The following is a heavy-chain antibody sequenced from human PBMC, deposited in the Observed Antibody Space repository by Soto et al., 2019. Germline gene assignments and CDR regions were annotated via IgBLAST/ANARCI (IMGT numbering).Heavy chain of an antibody. J-gene: IGHJ4*02. CDR2: ISYDGSNK. D-gene: IGHD1-26*01. V-gene: IGHV3-30*18. Sequence: GGSLRLSCAASGFTFSSYGMHWVRQAPGKGLEWVAVISYDGSNKYYADSVKGRFTISRDNSKNTLYLQMNSLRAEDTAVYYCAKDTSGSYYYWGQGTLVTVSS. CDR3: AKDTSGSYYY. CDR1: GFTFSSYG.